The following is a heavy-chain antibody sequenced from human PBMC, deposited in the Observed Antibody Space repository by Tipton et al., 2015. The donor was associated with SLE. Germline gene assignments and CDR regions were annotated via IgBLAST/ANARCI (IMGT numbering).Heavy chain of an antibody. CDR1: GFTFSSYG. D-gene: IGHD3-3*01. CDR3: AKDPGGDIN. V-gene: IGHV3-30*18. CDR2: ISYDGSNK. J-gene: IGHJ4*02. Sequence: RSLRLSCAASGFTFSSYGMHWVRQAPGKGLEWVAVISYDGSNKYYADSVKGRFTISRDNSKNTLYLQMNSLRAEDTAVYYCAKDPGGDINWGQGTLVTVSS.